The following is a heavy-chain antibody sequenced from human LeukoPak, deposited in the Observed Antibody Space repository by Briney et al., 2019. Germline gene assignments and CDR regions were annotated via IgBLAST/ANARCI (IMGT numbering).Heavy chain of an antibody. CDR3: ARVASNYDFDY. D-gene: IGHD4-11*01. J-gene: IGHJ4*02. CDR2: ISGSGGST. Sequence: PGGSLRLSCAASGFTFSSYGMSWVRQAPGKGLEWVSAISGSGGSTYCADSVKGRFTISRDNAKNSLYLQMNSLRAEDTALYYCARVASNYDFDYWGQGTLVTVSS. CDR1: GFTFSSYG. V-gene: IGHV3-23*01.